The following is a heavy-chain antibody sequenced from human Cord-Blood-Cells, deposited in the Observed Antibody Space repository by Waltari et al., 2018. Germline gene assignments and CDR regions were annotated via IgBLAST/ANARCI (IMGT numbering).Heavy chain of an antibody. CDR2: IIPIFGTA. J-gene: IGHJ4*02. V-gene: IGHV1-69*01. Sequence: QVQLVQSGAEVKKPGSSVKVSCKASGGTFCSYAISWVRQPPGQGLEWMGGIIPIFGTANYAQKFQGRVTITADESTSTAYMELSSLRSEDTAVYYCASGAFTSDWALLIDYWGQGTLVTVSS. D-gene: IGHD2-15*01. CDR3: ASGAFTSDWALLIDY. CDR1: GGTFCSYA.